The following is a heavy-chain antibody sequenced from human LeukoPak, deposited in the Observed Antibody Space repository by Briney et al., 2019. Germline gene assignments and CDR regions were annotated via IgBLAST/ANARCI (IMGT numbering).Heavy chain of an antibody. J-gene: IGHJ6*02. CDR1: GFTFTSYW. CDR3: ARQSGTYSYGMDV. V-gene: IGHV3-7*01. CDR2: IKQDGSAK. Sequence: PGESLRLSCVASGFTFTSYWMSWVRQAPGKGLEGVANIKQDGSAKYYVDSVKGRFSIARDNAENSLFLQMNSLSAEDTAVYYCARQSGTYSYGMDVWGQGTTVTVFS. D-gene: IGHD1-26*01.